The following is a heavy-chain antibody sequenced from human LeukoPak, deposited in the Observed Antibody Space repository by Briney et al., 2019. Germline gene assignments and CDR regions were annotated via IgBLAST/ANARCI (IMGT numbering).Heavy chain of an antibody. CDR2: INHSGST. CDR3: ARGWDCSSTSCYPYYYYYYMDV. J-gene: IGHJ6*03. V-gene: IGHV4-34*01. CDR1: GGSFSGYY. Sequence: SETLTLTCAVYGGSFSGYYWSWIRQPPGKGLEWIGVINHSGSTNYNPSLKSRVTISVDTSKNQFSLKLSSVTAADTAVYYCARGWDCSSTSCYPYYYYYYMDVWGKGTTVTVSS. D-gene: IGHD2-2*01.